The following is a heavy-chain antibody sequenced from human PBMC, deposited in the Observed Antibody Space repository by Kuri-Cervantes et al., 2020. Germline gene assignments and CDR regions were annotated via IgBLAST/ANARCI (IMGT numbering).Heavy chain of an antibody. V-gene: IGHV3-30*05. J-gene: IGHJ4*02. CDR1: GFTFSSYS. CDR3: ARDVGCSGGSCYSPEMYYFDY. D-gene: IGHD2-15*01. Sequence: GESLKISCAASGFTFSSYSMNWVRQAPGKGLEWVAVISYDGSNKYYADSVKGRFTISRDNSKNTLYLQMNSLRAEDTAVYYCARDVGCSGGSCYSPEMYYFDYWGQGTLVTVSS. CDR2: ISYDGSNK.